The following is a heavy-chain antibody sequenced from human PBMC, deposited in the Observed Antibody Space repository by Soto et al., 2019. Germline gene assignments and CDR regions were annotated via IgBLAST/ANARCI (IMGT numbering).Heavy chain of an antibody. CDR1: GYTFTSYG. V-gene: IGHV1-18*01. D-gene: IGHD1-7*01. CDR2: ISAYNGNT. J-gene: IGHJ6*02. CDR3: ARVHRFTGTTLDYYYGMDV. Sequence: ASVKVCCKASGYTFTSYGISWVRQAPGQGLEWMGWISAYNGNTNYAQKLQGRVTMTTDTSTSTAYMELRSLRSDDTAVYYCARVHRFTGTTLDYYYGMDVWGHGTTVTVSS.